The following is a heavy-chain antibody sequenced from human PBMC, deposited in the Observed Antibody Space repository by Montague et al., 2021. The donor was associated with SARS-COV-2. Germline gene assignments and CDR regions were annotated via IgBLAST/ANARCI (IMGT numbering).Heavy chain of an antibody. D-gene: IGHD2-15*01. J-gene: IGHJ4*02. Sequence: YLRLSCAASGFTFSFYRMNWVRQAPGKGLEWVSSISTGSSYIYYADSLKGRFTISRDDAKNSLYLQMNSLRAEDTAVYYCARSHSCSGGSCYFDYWGQGTPVTGCS. CDR2: ISTGSSYI. V-gene: IGHV3-21*01. CDR3: ARSHSCSGGSCYFDY. CDR1: GFTFSFYR.